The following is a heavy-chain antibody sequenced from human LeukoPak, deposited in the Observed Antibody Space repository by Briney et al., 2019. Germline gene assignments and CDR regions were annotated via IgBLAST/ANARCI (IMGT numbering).Heavy chain of an antibody. Sequence: SETLSLTCSVYGGSFSGYYWTWIRQPPGKGLEWIGEINHSGSTNYNPPLKSRVTISVDTSKNQFSLKLSSVTAADTAVYYCARDTSSGCYSYWGQGTLVTVSS. V-gene: IGHV4-34*01. CDR2: INHSGST. D-gene: IGHD3-22*01. CDR3: ARDTSSGCYSY. CDR1: GGSFSGYY. J-gene: IGHJ4*02.